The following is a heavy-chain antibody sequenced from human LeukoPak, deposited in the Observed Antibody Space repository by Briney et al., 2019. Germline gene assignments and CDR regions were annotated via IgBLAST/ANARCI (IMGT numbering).Heavy chain of an antibody. J-gene: IGHJ4*02. Sequence: ASVKVSCKASGYTFTSYGISWVRQAPGQGLEWMGWISAYNGNTNYAQKLQGRVTMTTDTSTSTAYMELRSLRSEGTAVYYCAKEMVRGVPDYWGQGTPVTVSS. D-gene: IGHD3-10*01. V-gene: IGHV1-18*01. CDR2: ISAYNGNT. CDR1: GYTFTSYG. CDR3: AKEMVRGVPDY.